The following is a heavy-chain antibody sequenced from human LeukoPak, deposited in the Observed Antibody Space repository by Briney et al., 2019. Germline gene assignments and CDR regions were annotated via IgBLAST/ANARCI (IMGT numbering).Heavy chain of an antibody. D-gene: IGHD2-2*01. CDR1: GFTFSSYA. Sequence: GRSLRLSCAASGFTFSSYAMHWVRQAPGKGLEWVAVISYDGSNKYYADSVKGRFTISRDNSKNTLYLQMNSLRAEDTAVYYCARAQDIVVVPAAIRASAFDIWGQGTMVTVSS. V-gene: IGHV3-30-3*01. CDR3: ARAQDIVVVPAAIRASAFDI. J-gene: IGHJ3*02. CDR2: ISYDGSNK.